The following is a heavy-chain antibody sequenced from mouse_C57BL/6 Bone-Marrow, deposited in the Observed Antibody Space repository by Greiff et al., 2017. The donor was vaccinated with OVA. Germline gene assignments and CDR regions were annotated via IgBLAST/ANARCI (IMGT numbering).Heavy chain of an antibody. V-gene: IGHV1-61*01. CDR2: IYPSDSET. CDR1: GYTFTSYW. Sequence: QVHVKQPGAELVRPGSSVKLSCKASGYTFTSYWMDWVKQRPGQGLEWIGNIYPSDSETHYNQKFKDKATLTVDKSSSTAYMQLSSLTSEDSAVYYCARSTHWWYFDVWGTGTTVTVSS. CDR3: ARSTHWWYFDV. J-gene: IGHJ1*03. D-gene: IGHD2-1*01.